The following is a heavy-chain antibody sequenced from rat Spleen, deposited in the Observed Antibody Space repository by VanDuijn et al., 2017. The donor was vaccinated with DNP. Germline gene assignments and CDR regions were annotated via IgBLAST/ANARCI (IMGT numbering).Heavy chain of an antibody. V-gene: IGHV5-25*01. CDR3: TRENYYSGDY. Sequence: EVQLVESGGGLVQPGRSLKLSCAASGFTFGYYYMAWVRQAPTRGLEWVASISTGGGDTYYRDSVKGRFTISRDNAKSTLYLQMNSLRSEDTATYYCTRENYYSGDYWGQGVMVTVSS. CDR2: ISTGGGDT. D-gene: IGHD1-1*01. J-gene: IGHJ2*01. CDR1: GFTFGYYY.